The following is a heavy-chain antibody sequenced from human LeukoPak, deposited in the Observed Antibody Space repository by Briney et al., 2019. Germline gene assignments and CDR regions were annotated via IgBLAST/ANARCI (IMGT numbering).Heavy chain of an antibody. J-gene: IGHJ4*02. V-gene: IGHV1-46*01. CDR2: INPSGGST. D-gene: IGHD3-22*01. Sequence: GASVKVSCKASGYTFTSYGISWVRQAPGQGLEWMGMINPSGGSTSYAQKFQGRVTMTRDMSTSTVYMELSSLRSEDTAVYYCARGSRVDYYDSSGYYYWGQGTLVTVSS. CDR1: GYTFTSYG. CDR3: ARGSRVDYYDSSGYYY.